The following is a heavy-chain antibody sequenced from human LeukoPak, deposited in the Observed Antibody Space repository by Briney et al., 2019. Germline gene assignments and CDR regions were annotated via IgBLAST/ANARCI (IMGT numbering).Heavy chain of an antibody. CDR3: ARMVRHKYYYYYYYMDV. J-gene: IGHJ6*03. CDR2: IYTSGST. CDR1: GGSISSSSYY. D-gene: IGHD3-10*01. Sequence: SETLSLTCTVSGGSISSSSYYWSWIRQPAGKGLEWIGRIYTSGSTNYNPSLKSRFTISVDTSKNQFSLKLSSVTAADTAVYYCARMVRHKYYYYYYYMDVWGKGTTVTISS. V-gene: IGHV4-61*02.